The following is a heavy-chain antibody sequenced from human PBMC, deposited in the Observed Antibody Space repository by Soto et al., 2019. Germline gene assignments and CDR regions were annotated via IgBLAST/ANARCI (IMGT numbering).Heavy chain of an antibody. J-gene: IGHJ3*02. CDR3: ARTRIMITFGGVMAFDI. V-gene: IGHV4-39*01. D-gene: IGHD3-16*01. CDR2: IYYSGST. CDR1: GGSISSSSYY. Sequence: SETLSLTCTVSGGSISSSSYYWGWIRQPPGKGLEWIGSIYYSGSTYYNPSLKSRVTISVDTSKNQFSLKLSSVTAADTAVYYCARTRIMITFGGVMAFDIWGQGTMVTVSS.